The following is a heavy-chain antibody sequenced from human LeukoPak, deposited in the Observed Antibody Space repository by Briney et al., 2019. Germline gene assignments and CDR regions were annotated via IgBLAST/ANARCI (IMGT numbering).Heavy chain of an antibody. Sequence: GASVKVSCKASGYTFTSYGISWVRQAPGQGLEWMGWISAYNGNTNYAQKLQGRVTMTTDTSTSTAHMELRSLRSDDTAVYYCARDQGRYCSSTSCYAFNAFDIWGQGTMVTVSS. J-gene: IGHJ3*02. CDR2: ISAYNGNT. V-gene: IGHV1-18*01. CDR3: ARDQGRYCSSTSCYAFNAFDI. D-gene: IGHD2-2*01. CDR1: GYTFTSYG.